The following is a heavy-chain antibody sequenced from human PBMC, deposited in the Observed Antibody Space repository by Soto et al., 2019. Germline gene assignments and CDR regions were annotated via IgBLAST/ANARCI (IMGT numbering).Heavy chain of an antibody. CDR3: ARDRHNNFFDP. Sequence: QVQLQESGPGLVKPSQTLSLTCTVSGASMSSGGYYWTWIRQSPGKGLEWIGYMCCSGSTYYNPSLESRVAISLDTSRSQFSLTLHSVTAADTAIYYCARDRHNNFFDPWGQGTLVTVSS. V-gene: IGHV4-31*03. J-gene: IGHJ5*02. D-gene: IGHD6-6*01. CDR2: MCCSGST. CDR1: GASMSSGGYY.